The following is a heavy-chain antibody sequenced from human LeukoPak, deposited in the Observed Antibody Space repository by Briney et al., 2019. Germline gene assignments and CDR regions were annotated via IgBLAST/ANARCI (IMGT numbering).Heavy chain of an antibody. D-gene: IGHD6-19*01. CDR1: GFTFSSYA. CDR2: ISGSGGST. Sequence: PGGSLGLSCAASGFTFSSYAMSWVRQAPGKGLEWVSAISGSGGSTYYADSVKGRFTISRDNSKNTLYLQMNSLRAEDTAVYYCAKARGRQWLVRCFDYWGQGTLVTVSS. V-gene: IGHV3-23*01. CDR3: AKARGRQWLVRCFDY. J-gene: IGHJ4*02.